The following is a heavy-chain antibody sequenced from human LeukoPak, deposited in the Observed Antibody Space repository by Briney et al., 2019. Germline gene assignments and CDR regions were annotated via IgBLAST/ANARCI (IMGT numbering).Heavy chain of an antibody. J-gene: IGHJ4*02. V-gene: IGHV4-4*02. CDR3: ARHFSYEYSGYDQIDY. D-gene: IGHD5-12*01. Sequence: PSGTLSLTCAVSGGSISSSNWWSWVRQPPGKGLEWIGEIYHSGSTNYNPSLKSRVTISVDTSKNQFSLKLSSVTAADTAVYYCARHFSYEYSGYDQIDYWGQGTLVTVSS. CDR2: IYHSGST. CDR1: GGSISSSNW.